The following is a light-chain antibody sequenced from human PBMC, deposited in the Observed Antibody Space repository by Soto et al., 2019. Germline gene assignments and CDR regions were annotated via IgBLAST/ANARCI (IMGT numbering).Light chain of an antibody. CDR1: QYINTR. CDR2: QTS. Sequence: EIVLTQSPGTLSSFPGDRVTLSCRASQYINTRLAWYQHRPGQAPRLLIYQTSIRAAGIPARFSASGTGTDFTLTISSLEPEDFAIYYCQQRQYWPPITFGQGTRLEIK. J-gene: IGKJ5*01. V-gene: IGKV3-11*01. CDR3: QQRQYWPPIT.